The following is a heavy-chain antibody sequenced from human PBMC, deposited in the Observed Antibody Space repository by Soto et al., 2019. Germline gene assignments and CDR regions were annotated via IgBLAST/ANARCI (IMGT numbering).Heavy chain of an antibody. CDR1: GFTFSTYV. Sequence: PGGSLRLSCAASGFTFSTYVMHWVRQAPGKGLEWVGVVSYDGSNQHYADSVKGRITISRDNSKNTLSLQKNSLRPEDTAVYYCARGSAWSIAAAGSLHYWGQGTLVTVSS. CDR2: VSYDGSNQ. V-gene: IGHV3-30-3*01. J-gene: IGHJ4*01. CDR3: ARGSAWSIAAAGSLHY. D-gene: IGHD6-13*01.